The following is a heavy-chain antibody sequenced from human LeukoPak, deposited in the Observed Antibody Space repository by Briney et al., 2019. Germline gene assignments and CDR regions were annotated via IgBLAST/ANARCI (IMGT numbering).Heavy chain of an antibody. D-gene: IGHD3-10*01. CDR1: GYAFTSYG. V-gene: IGHV1-46*01. CDR3: ARDRQGV. CDR2: INPSGGST. J-gene: IGHJ4*02. Sequence: ASVKVSCKASGYAFTSYGISWVRQAPGQGLEWMGIINPSGGSTSYAQKFQGRVTMTRDTSTSTVYMELSSLRSEDTAVYYCARDRQGVWGQGTLVTVSS.